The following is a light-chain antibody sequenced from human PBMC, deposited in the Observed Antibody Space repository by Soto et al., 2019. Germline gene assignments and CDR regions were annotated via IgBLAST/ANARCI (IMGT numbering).Light chain of an antibody. CDR2: KAS. CDR1: QTISSW. Sequence: DIQMTQSPSTPSGSVGDRVTITCRASQTISSWLAWYQQKPGKAPKLLIYKASTLKSGVPSRFSGSGSGTEFTLTISDVQPEDFAVYYCHQRQSWPRTFGQGTKVDI. J-gene: IGKJ1*01. CDR3: HQRQSWPRT. V-gene: IGKV1-5*03.